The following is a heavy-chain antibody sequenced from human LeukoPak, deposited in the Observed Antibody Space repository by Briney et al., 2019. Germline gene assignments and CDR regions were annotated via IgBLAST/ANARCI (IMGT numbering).Heavy chain of an antibody. CDR3: ARDADYDYVWGTNDY. CDR2: ISAYNGST. CDR1: GYTFTSYG. J-gene: IGHJ4*02. D-gene: IGHD3-16*01. V-gene: IGHV1-18*01. Sequence: DSVKVSCKASGYTFTSYGISWVRQAPGQGLEWMGWISAYNGSTNYAQKLQGRVTMTTDTSTSTAYMELRSLRSDDTAVYYCARDADYDYVWGTNDYWGQGTLVTVSS.